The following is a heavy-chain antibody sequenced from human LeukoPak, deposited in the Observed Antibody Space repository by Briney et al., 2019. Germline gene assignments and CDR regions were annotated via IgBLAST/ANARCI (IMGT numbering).Heavy chain of an antibody. V-gene: IGHV1-69*13. Sequence: SVKVSCKASGGTFSSYAISWVRQAPGQGLEWMGGIIPIFGTANYAQKFQGRVTITADESTSTAYMELSSLRSEDTAVYYCARASHIYCGGDCYPYYYYGMDVWGQGTTVTVSS. CDR3: ARASHIYCGGDCYPYYYYGMDV. D-gene: IGHD2-21*02. CDR2: IIPIFGTA. CDR1: GGTFSSYA. J-gene: IGHJ6*02.